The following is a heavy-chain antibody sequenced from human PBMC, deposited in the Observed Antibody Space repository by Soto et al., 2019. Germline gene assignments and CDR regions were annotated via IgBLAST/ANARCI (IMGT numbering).Heavy chain of an antibody. CDR3: ATSRIPTGENRLGYFDL. Sequence: VQLVESGGDLVKPGGSLRLSCVASEFIFSAYYMSWLRQTPGKGLEWVSYISGNSVYTNYGDSVKGRFTVSRDNAKNSLILQMNNLRVEDTAVYYCATSRIPTGENRLGYFDLWGQGTTVSVSS. CDR1: EFIFSAYY. CDR2: ISGNSVYT. D-gene: IGHD6-13*01. J-gene: IGHJ6*02. V-gene: IGHV3-11*05.